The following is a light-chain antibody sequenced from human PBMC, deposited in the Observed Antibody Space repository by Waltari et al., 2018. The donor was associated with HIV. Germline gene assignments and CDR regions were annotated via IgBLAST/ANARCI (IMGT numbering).Light chain of an antibody. V-gene: IGKV3-11*01. J-gene: IGKJ4*01. CDR1: QPVSSH. CDR3: QQRHTSPLT. CDR2: DAS. Sequence: DIVLTQSPATLSLSPGEGASLSCRASQPVSSHLAWYQQKPGQAPRLLIYDASNRATGIPARFSGSGSGTDFTLSISSLESEDFAVYYCQQRHTSPLTFG.